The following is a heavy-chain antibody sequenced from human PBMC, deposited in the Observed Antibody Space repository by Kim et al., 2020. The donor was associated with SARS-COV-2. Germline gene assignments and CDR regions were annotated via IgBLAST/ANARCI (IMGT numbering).Heavy chain of an antibody. D-gene: IGHD2-2*01. Sequence: GGSLRLSCAASGFIFGSCVMSWVRQAPGKGLEWVSAINPSDGGTFYADSVKGRFTISRDNSENTLYLQMNSLRAEDTAVYYCAHHPTTGNFDFWGQGTLVTVSS. CDR3: AHHPTTGNFDF. V-gene: IGHV3-23*01. CDR1: GFIFGSCV. CDR2: INPSDGGT. J-gene: IGHJ4*02.